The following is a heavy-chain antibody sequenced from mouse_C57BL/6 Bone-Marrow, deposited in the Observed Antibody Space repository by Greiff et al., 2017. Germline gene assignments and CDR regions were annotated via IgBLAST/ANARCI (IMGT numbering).Heavy chain of an antibody. J-gene: IGHJ4*01. CDR2: LTPHYGTT. V-gene: IGHV1-39*01. Sequence: VQLKESGPELVKPGASVKISCKASGYSFTYSTLNWVKQSNGKSLYWIGVLTPHYGTTRYNQKFKGKATLTVDQADSTAYMQLDSLTSEDSAVYYCARLGYYYAMDDWGQGTSVTVAS. CDR3: ARLGYYYAMDD. CDR1: GYSFTYST.